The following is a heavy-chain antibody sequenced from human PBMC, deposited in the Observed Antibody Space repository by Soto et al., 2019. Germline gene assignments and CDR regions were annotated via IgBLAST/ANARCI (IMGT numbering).Heavy chain of an antibody. CDR1: GFSFVDYA. V-gene: IGHV3-9*01. CDR3: VKDEGGCNTISFKDAFDY. CDR2: ISWDGGYT. D-gene: IGHD3-3*01. Sequence: EVQLAESGGGLVQPGRSLRLSCEASGFSFVDYAMHWVRQVPGQGLAWVSGISWDGGYTGYADSVKGRFTISSDNAKNALYLQMNRLRVEDTALYYCVKDEGGCNTISFKDAFDYWGQGTKVTVS. J-gene: IGHJ3*01.